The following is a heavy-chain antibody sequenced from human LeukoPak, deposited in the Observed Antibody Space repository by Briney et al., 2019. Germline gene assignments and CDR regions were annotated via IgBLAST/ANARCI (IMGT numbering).Heavy chain of an antibody. CDR1: GYTFTSYD. Sequence: ASVKVSCKASGYTFTSYDINWVRQATGQGLEWMGWMNPNSGNTGYAQKFQGRVTMTRNTSISTAYMELSSLRSEDTAVYYCARENSPRVTIFWTHAFDIWGQGTMVTVSS. V-gene: IGHV1-8*01. CDR2: MNPNSGNT. CDR3: ARENSPRVTIFWTHAFDI. D-gene: IGHD3-9*01. J-gene: IGHJ3*02.